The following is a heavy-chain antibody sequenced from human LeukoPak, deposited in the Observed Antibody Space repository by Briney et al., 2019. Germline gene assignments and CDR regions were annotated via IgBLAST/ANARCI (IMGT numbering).Heavy chain of an antibody. Sequence: PGRSRRLSCAASGFTFSDYGMHWVRQAPGKGLEWVAVIIYDGSDKFYADSVKGRFTISRDNSKNTLYLQMNSLRAEDTAVYYCAKDSSYYLDSSGFDYWGPGTLVTVSS. D-gene: IGHD3-22*01. J-gene: IGHJ4*02. V-gene: IGHV3-30*18. CDR2: IIYDGSDK. CDR3: AKDSSYYLDSSGFDY. CDR1: GFTFSDYG.